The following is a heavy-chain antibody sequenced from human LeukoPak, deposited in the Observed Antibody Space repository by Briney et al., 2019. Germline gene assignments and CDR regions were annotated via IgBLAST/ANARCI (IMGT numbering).Heavy chain of an antibody. Sequence: ASVKVSCKASGYTFTGYYMHWVRQAPGQGLEWMGWINPNSGGTNYAQKFQGRDTMTRDTSISTAYMELSRLRSDDTAVYYCARDPPAMDDSSGPPNNYWGQGTLVTVSS. J-gene: IGHJ4*02. CDR2: INPNSGGT. V-gene: IGHV1-2*02. CDR1: GYTFTGYY. CDR3: ARDPPAMDDSSGPPNNY. D-gene: IGHD3-22*01.